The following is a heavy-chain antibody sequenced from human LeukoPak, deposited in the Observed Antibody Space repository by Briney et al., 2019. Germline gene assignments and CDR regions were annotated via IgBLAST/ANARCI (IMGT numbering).Heavy chain of an antibody. CDR2: LSHSGST. CDR1: AYSISSGYY. D-gene: IGHD3-10*01. Sequence: PSETLSLTCTVSAYSISSGYYWGWIRQPPGKGLEWIGSLSHSGSTFYNPSLKSRVTISVDTSKNQFSLRLRSVTAADTAVYYCARGPSPMVLWFGEFHDAFDIWGQGTMVTVSS. CDR3: ARGPSPMVLWFGEFHDAFDI. V-gene: IGHV4-38-2*02. J-gene: IGHJ3*02.